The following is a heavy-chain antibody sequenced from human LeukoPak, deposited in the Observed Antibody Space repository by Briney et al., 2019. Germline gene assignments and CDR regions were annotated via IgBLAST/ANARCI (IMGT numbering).Heavy chain of an antibody. D-gene: IGHD6-13*01. CDR2: IRYDGSNK. CDR1: GFTFSSYG. V-gene: IGHV3-30*02. J-gene: IGHJ6*03. CDR3: AKQAPYSSIQLNNYYYYYYMDV. Sequence: GGSLRPSCAASGFTFSSYGMHWVRQAPGKGLEWVAFIRYDGSNKYYADSVKGRFTISRDNSKNTLYLQMNSLRAEDTAVYYCAKQAPYSSIQLNNYYYYYYMDVWGKGTTVTISS.